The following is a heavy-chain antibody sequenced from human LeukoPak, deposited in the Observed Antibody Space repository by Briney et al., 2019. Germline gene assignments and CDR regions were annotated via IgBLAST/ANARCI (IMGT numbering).Heavy chain of an antibody. CDR1: GFTFNSYW. CDR2: IKQDGSEK. V-gene: IGHV3-7*01. D-gene: IGHD1-1*01. CDR3: ARDPLTVPFDY. Sequence: PGGSLRLSCAASGFTFNSYWMSWVRQAPGKGLEWVANIKQDGSEKYYVDSVKGRFTISRDNAKNSLYLQMNSLRAEDTAVYYCARDPLTVPFDYWGQGTLVTVSS. J-gene: IGHJ4*02.